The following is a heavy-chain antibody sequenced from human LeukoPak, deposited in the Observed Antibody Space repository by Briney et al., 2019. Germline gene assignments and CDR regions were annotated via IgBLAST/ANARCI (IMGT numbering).Heavy chain of an antibody. CDR1: GGTFSSYA. Sequence: SVKVSFKASGGTFSSYAISWVRQAPGQGLEWMGRIIPILGIANYAQKFQGRVTITADKSTSTAYMELSSLRSEDTAVYYCARDLKATPYWFDPWGQGTLVTVSS. D-gene: IGHD5-12*01. V-gene: IGHV1-69*04. CDR3: ARDLKATPYWFDP. CDR2: IIPILGIA. J-gene: IGHJ5*02.